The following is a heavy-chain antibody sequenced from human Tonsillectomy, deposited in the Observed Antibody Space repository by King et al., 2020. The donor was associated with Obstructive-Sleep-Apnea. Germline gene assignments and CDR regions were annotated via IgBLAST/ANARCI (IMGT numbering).Heavy chain of an antibody. J-gene: IGHJ4*02. D-gene: IGHD3-22*01. Sequence: VQLQESGPRLVKPSETLSLICTVSGGSISSYYWSWIRQPPGKGLEWIGDVYYSGSTNYNPSLKIRVTISVDTSKNQFSLKLSSVTAADTAVYYCARGRDLYYDSSGIDYWGQGTLVTVSS. CDR2: VYYSGST. V-gene: IGHV4-59*01. CDR3: ARGRDLYYDSSGIDY. CDR1: GGSISSYY.